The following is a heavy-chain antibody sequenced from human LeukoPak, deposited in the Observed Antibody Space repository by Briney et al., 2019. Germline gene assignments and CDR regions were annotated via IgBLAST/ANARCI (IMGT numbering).Heavy chain of an antibody. D-gene: IGHD5-12*01. V-gene: IGHV3-11*01. CDR3: ARMGPLRGYSGYDGPDFDY. CDR2: ISSSGSTI. CDR1: GFTFSDYY. J-gene: IGHJ4*02. Sequence: GGSLRLSCAASGFTFSDYYMSWIRQAPGKGLEWVSYISSSGSTIYYADSVKGQFTISRDNAKNSLYLQMNSLRAEDTAVYYCARMGPLRGYSGYDGPDFDYWGQGTLVTVSS.